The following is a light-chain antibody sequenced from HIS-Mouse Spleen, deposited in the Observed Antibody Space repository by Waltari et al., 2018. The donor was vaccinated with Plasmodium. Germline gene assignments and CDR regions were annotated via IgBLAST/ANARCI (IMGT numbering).Light chain of an antibody. CDR1: SSDVGSYNL. CDR3: CSYAGSSTFV. Sequence: QSALTQPASVSGSPGQSITISCTGTSSDVGSYNLVSRYQQHPGKAPKLRIYEGSKRPSVVSNRFSGSKSGNTASLTISGLQAEDEADYYCCSYAGSSTFVFGGGTKLTVL. J-gene: IGLJ3*02. V-gene: IGLV2-23*03. CDR2: EGS.